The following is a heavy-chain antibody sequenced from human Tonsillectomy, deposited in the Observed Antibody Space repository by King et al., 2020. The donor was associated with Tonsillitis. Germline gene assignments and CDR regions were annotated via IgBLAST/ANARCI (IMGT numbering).Heavy chain of an antibody. D-gene: IGHD6-19*01. J-gene: IGHJ4*02. V-gene: IGHV3-30*04. Sequence: VQLVESGGGVVQPGRFLRLSCAASGFSFSSYPMHWVRQAPGKGLEWVAVISYDGSNKYHADSVKGSFTISRDNSKNSLFLQMSSLRAEDTAAYYCARESLASEASSNWSEPFDYWGQGTLVSVSS. CDR1: GFSFSSYP. CDR2: ISYDGSNK. CDR3: ARESLASEASSNWSEPFDY.